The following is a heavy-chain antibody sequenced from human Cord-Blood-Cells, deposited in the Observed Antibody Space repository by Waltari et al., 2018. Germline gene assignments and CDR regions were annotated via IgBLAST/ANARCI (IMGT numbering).Heavy chain of an antibody. CDR1: GGSFSGYY. V-gene: IGHV4-34*01. CDR2: INHSGST. D-gene: IGHD2-2*01. Sequence: QVQLQQWGAGLLKPSETLSLTCAVYGGSFSGYYWSWIRQPPGKGLEWIGEINHSGSTNYNPSRKSRVTISVDTSKNQFSLKLSSVTAADTAVYYCARGRGCSSTSCYFDYWGQGTLITVSS. J-gene: IGHJ4*02. CDR3: ARGRGCSSTSCYFDY.